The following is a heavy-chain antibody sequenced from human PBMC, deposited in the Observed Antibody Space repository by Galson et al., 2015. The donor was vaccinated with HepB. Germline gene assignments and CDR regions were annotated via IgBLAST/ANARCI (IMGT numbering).Heavy chain of an antibody. CDR2: IYYSGST. CDR3: ARGGRVLRYFDWSD. D-gene: IGHD3-9*01. Sequence: CTVSGGSISSGDYYWSWIRQPPGKGLEWIGYIYYSGSTYYNPSLKSRVTISVDTSKNQFSLKLSSVTAADTAVYYCARGGRVLRYFDWSDWGQGTLVTVSS. CDR1: GGSISSGDYY. J-gene: IGHJ4*02. V-gene: IGHV4-30-4*01.